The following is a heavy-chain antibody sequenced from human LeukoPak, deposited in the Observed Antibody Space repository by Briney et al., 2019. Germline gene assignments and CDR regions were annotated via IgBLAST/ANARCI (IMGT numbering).Heavy chain of an antibody. V-gene: IGHV4-59*01. CDR3: VRSKSGTYGWFDP. D-gene: IGHD4-17*01. J-gene: IGHJ5*02. Sequence: SETLSLTCTVSGGSIISYYWSWIRQPPGKGLERIGYIYYSGTTNYNPSLKSRVTISVDTSKNQFSLKVNSVTAADTAVYYCVRSKSGTYGWFDPWGQGTLVTVSS. CDR2: IYYSGTT. CDR1: GGSIISYY.